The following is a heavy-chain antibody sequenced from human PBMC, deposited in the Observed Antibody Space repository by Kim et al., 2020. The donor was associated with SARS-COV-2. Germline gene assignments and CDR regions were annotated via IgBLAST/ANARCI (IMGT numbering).Heavy chain of an antibody. D-gene: IGHD4-17*01. J-gene: IGHJ5*02. CDR3: ARIASTVVTPTGWFDP. CDR1: GGSISSYY. CDR2: IYYSGST. Sequence: SETLSLTCTVSGGSISSYYWSWIRQPPGKGLEWIGYIYYSGSTNYNPSLKSRVTISVDTSKNQFSLKLSSVTAADTAVYYCARIASTVVTPTGWFDPWGQGTLVTVSS. V-gene: IGHV4-59*13.